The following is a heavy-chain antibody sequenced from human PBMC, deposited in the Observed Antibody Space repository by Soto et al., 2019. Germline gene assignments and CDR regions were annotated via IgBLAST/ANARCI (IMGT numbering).Heavy chain of an antibody. CDR1: GFTFSSYW. CDR3: ARDQWLYY. D-gene: IGHD6-19*01. Sequence: EVQLVESGGGLVQPGGSLRLSCAASGFTFSSYWMSWVRQAPGKGLEWVANIKQDGSEKYYVDSVKGRFAISRDNAKHSLYLQMISLRAEDPAVYYCARDQWLYYWGQGTLVTVCS. CDR2: IKQDGSEK. J-gene: IGHJ4*02. V-gene: IGHV3-7*03.